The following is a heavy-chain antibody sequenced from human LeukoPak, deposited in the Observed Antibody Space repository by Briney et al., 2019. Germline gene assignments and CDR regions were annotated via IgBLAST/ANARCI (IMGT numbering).Heavy chain of an antibody. D-gene: IGHD4-11*01. Sequence: ASVKVSCKASGGTFSSYAISWVRQAPGQGLEWMGGIIPIFGTANYAQKFQGRVSITADESTSTAYMELSSLRSEDTAVYYCARAKALNDYSNYIYFDYWGQGTLVTVSS. CDR3: ARAKALNDYSNYIYFDY. CDR1: GGTFSSYA. V-gene: IGHV1-69*13. CDR2: IIPIFGTA. J-gene: IGHJ4*02.